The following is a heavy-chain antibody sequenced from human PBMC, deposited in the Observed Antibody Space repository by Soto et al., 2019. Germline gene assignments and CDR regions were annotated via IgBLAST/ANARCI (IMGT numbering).Heavy chain of an antibody. CDR1: GGTLSDHG. CDR3: ARGVYGSGNYYTGPSAFDI. J-gene: IGHJ3*02. V-gene: IGHV1-69*06. CDR2: TILVFNTA. Sequence: QVQLEQSGAEVKKPGSSVKVSCKASGGTLSDHGVAWLRQAPGQGLEWMGVTILVFNTAKYAQKFQGRVTVTADKFTNIAYMELSSLRSEDTAFYFCARGVYGSGNYYTGPSAFDIWGQGTMVIVSS. D-gene: IGHD3-10*01.